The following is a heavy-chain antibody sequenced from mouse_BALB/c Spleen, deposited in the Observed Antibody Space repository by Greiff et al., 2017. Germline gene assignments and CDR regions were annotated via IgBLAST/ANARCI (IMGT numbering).Heavy chain of an antibody. Sequence: EVQLQQSGTVLARPGASVKMSCKASGYSFTSYWMHWVKQRPGQGLEWIGAIYPGNSDTSYNQKFKGKAKLTAVTSASTAYMELSSLTNGDSAVYYCTKGVYSGFPRHTPYYFDSWGQGTTLTVSS. CDR1: GYSFTSYW. CDR2: IYPGNSDT. V-gene: IGHV1-5*01. CDR3: TKGVYSGFPRHTPYYFDS. J-gene: IGHJ2*01. D-gene: IGHD1-1*01.